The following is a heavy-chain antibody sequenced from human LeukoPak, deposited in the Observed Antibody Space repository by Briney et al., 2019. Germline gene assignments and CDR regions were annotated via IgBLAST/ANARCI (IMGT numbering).Heavy chain of an antibody. D-gene: IGHD3-22*01. Sequence: GGSLRLSCAASGFTFSSYAMSWVRQAPGKGLEWVSAISGSGGSTYYADSVKGRFTISRDNSKNTLYLQMNSLRAEDTAVYYCAKKVFYDSSGYYPYFDYWGQGTLVTVSS. CDR1: GFTFSSYA. V-gene: IGHV3-23*01. J-gene: IGHJ4*02. CDR3: AKKVFYDSSGYYPYFDY. CDR2: ISGSGGST.